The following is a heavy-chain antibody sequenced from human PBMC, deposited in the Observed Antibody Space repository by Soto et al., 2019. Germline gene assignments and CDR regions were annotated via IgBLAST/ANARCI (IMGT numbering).Heavy chain of an antibody. CDR1: GYTFTTYT. V-gene: IGHV1-18*01. D-gene: IGHD6-6*01. J-gene: IGHJ6*02. Sequence: QLQLVKSGAEVKKPGASVKVSCKASGYTFTTYTINWVRQDPGQWLEWMGWISTYSGDTNYAKNLQVRVTMAKDTTARKAYMELRSLTSDGTSVYCCASGAAQINYGVDVGGQGNTVTGSS. CDR2: ISTYSGDT. CDR3: ASGAAQINYGVDV.